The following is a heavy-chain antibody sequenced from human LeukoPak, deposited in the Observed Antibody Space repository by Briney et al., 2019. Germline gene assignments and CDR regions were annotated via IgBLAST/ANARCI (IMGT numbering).Heavy chain of an antibody. V-gene: IGHV1-18*01. Sequence: ASVKVSFKASGYTFTSYGISWVRQAPGQGLEWMGWISAYNGNTNYAQKLQGRVTMTTDTSTSTAYMELRSLRSDDTAVYYCARVAYYYDSSGYYYDNDYWGQGTLVTVSS. CDR2: ISAYNGNT. CDR3: ARVAYYYDSSGYYYDNDY. D-gene: IGHD3-22*01. J-gene: IGHJ4*02. CDR1: GYTFTSYG.